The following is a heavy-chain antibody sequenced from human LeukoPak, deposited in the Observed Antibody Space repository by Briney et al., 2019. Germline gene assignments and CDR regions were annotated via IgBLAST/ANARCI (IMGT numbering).Heavy chain of an antibody. V-gene: IGHV1-2*02. D-gene: IGHD3-10*01. CDR2: INPDTGGS. CDR1: GYTFTDYY. CDR3: ASLGDFFGSGSYAPFDY. J-gene: IGHJ4*02. Sequence: ASVKVSCKTSGYTFTDYYLHWVRQAPGQGLEWMGWINPDTGGSFSAQKFQGRVTMTRDMSINTAYMELSRLTSDDTAVYYCASLGDFFGSGSYAPFDYWGQGSLVTVSS.